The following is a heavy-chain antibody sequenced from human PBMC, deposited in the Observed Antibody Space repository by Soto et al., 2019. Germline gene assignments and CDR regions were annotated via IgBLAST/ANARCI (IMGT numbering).Heavy chain of an antibody. CDR2: ISGSGGST. J-gene: IGHJ4*02. Sequence: PGGSLRLSCAASGFTFSSYSMNWVRQAPGKGLEWVSGISGSGGSTYYADSVKGRFPISRDDSKNTLYLQMNSLRADDTAVYYCAKNYDSSGYYLLVDYWGQGTLVTVSS. CDR1: GFTFSSYS. CDR3: AKNYDSSGYYLLVDY. D-gene: IGHD3-22*01. V-gene: IGHV3-23*01.